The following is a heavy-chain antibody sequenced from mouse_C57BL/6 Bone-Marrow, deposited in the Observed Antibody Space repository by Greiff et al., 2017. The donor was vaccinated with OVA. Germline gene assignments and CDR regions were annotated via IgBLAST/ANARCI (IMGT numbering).Heavy chain of an antibody. V-gene: IGHV1-82*01. CDR2: IYPGAGDT. D-gene: IGHD2-3*01. Sequence: QVQLKESGPELVKPGASVKISCKASGYAFSSSWMTWVQQRPGTGLEWIGRIYPGAGDTHYTGKFKGKATLTADKSSSTAYMQLSRLPSEDSAVYGGARREGGYYAAYFDYWGQGTTRTVSS. CDR1: GYAFSSSW. J-gene: IGHJ2*01. CDR3: ARREGGYYAAYFDY.